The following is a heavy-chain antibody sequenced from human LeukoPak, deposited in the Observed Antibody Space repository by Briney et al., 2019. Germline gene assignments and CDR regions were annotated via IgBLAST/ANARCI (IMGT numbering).Heavy chain of an antibody. J-gene: IGHJ4*02. V-gene: IGHV3-30*18. D-gene: IGHD1-26*01. CDR2: ISYDGSNK. Sequence: QPGRSLRLSCAAFGFTFSTYGMHWVRQAPGRGLEWVAVISYDGSNKYYADSVKGRFTISRDNSKNTLYLQMNSLGAEDTAVYYCAKVFFSGSYYAASDYWGQGTLVTVSS. CDR1: GFTFSTYG. CDR3: AKVFFSGSYYAASDY.